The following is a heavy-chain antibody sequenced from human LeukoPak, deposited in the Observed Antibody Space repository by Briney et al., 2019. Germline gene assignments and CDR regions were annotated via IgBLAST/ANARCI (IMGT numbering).Heavy chain of an antibody. CDR1: GGSFSGYY. CDR3: ARGKEQLYGTFDY. J-gene: IGHJ4*02. Sequence: PSETLSLTCAVYGGSFSGYYWSWIRQPPVKGLEWIGEINHSGSTNYNPSLKSRVTISVDTSKNQFSLKLSSVTAADTAVYYCARGKEQLYGTFDYWGQGTLVTVSS. D-gene: IGHD6-6*01. V-gene: IGHV4-34*01. CDR2: INHSGST.